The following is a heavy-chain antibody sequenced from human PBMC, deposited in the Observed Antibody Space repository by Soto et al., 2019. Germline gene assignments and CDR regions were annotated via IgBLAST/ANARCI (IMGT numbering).Heavy chain of an antibody. CDR3: ARERGGFDP. CDR2: IYYSGST. CDR1: GGSISSYY. V-gene: IGHV4-59*01. Sequence: SETLSLTCTVSGGSISSYYWSWIRQPPGKGLEWIGYIYYSGSTNYNPSLKSRVTISVDTSKNQFSLKLSSVTAADTAVYYCARERGGFDPWGQGTLVTVSS. J-gene: IGHJ5*02.